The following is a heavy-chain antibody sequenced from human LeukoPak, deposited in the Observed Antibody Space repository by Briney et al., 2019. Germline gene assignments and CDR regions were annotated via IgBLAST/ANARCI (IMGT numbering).Heavy chain of an antibody. D-gene: IGHD1-26*01. V-gene: IGHV4-59*08. CDR1: GGSISSYY. CDR2: ISYGGAT. J-gene: IGHJ4*02. Sequence: SETLSLTCTVSGGSISSYYWSWVRQPLGKGLEWIGYISYGGATSSNPPLKRRVTTSVDSPKNRFSLRLSSLTAADTALYYCARHGGTLDYFDSWGAGALVTVFS. CDR3: ARHGGTLDYFDS.